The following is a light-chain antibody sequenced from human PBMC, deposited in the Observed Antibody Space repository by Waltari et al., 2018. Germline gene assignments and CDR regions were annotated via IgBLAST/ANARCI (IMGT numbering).Light chain of an antibody. V-gene: IGKV2-28*01. CDR2: LGS. CDR1: QSLLRMTGYNF. J-gene: IGKJ3*01. CDR3: MQALHTPTT. Sequence: DIVMTQSPLSLSVTPGEPASISCRSSQSLLRMTGYNFLDWYVQKPGQPPQLLISLGSDRASGVPDRFSGSGTGTDFTLKISRVEAEDVGIYYCMQALHTPTTFGPGTKVDIK.